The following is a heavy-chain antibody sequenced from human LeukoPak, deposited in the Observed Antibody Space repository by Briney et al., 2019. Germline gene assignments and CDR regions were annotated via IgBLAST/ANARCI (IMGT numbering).Heavy chain of an antibody. CDR2: IKEDGSEI. J-gene: IGHJ4*02. CDR1: AFTFSNYW. Sequence: GGSLRLSCAASAFTFSNYWMSWVRQAPGKGLEWVANIKEDGSEINYVDSVKGRFTISRDNAKNSLYLQMNSLRVDDTAVYCCARDRGYSTFDFWGQGTLVTVSS. V-gene: IGHV3-7*01. D-gene: IGHD4-23*01. CDR3: ARDRGYSTFDF.